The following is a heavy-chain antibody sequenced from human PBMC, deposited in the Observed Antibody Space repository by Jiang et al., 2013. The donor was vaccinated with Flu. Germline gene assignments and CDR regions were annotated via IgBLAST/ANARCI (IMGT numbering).Heavy chain of an antibody. Sequence: GAEVKKPGESLTISCKASGYSFTSYWIGWVRQMPGEGLEWMGIIYPGDSESRYSPFFEGQVTISADKSISTAYLQWSSLKASDTAMYFCARLGDYVDYEIAEYFQQLGPGHPGHRLL. CDR3: ARLGDYVDYEIAEYFQQ. J-gene: IGHJ1*01. V-gene: IGHV5-51*01. CDR2: IYPGDSES. CDR1: GYSFTSYW. D-gene: IGHD4-17*01.